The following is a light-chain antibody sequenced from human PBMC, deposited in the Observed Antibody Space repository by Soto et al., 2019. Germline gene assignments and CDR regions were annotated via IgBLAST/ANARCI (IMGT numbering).Light chain of an antibody. V-gene: IGKV3-15*01. J-gene: IGKJ2*01. Sequence: EIVLTQSPGTLSVSPGDRATLSCRASQSVSRNLAWYQQKPGRAPRLLIYGASTRATGVPARFSGSGSGTEFTLSISSLQSEDFAVYYCQQYGDWPPDTFGQGTKLEI. CDR1: QSVSRN. CDR2: GAS. CDR3: QQYGDWPPDT.